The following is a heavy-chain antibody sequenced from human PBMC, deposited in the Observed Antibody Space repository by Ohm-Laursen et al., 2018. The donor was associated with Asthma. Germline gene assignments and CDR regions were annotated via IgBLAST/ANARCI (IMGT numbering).Heavy chain of an antibody. V-gene: IGHV7-4-1*02. D-gene: IGHD3-22*01. J-gene: IGHJ4*02. Sequence: SVKVSCKVSGYTFTAYYIHWVRQAPGQGLEWMGWINTNTGNPTYAQGFTGRFVFSLDTSVSTAYLQISSLKAEDTAVYYCARAPNYYDSSGYYYPWDYWGQGTLVTVSS. CDR1: GYTFTAYY. CDR3: ARAPNYYDSSGYYYPWDY. CDR2: INTNTGNP.